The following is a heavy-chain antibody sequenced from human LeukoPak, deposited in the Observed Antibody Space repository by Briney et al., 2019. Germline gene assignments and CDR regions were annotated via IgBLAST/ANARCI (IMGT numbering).Heavy chain of an antibody. Sequence: GGSLRLSCAASGFTFSSYAMHWVRQAPGKGLEWVAVISYDGSNKYYADSVKGRFTISRDNSKNTLYLQMNSLRAEDTAVYYCARVRNYYDSSGYSLYYYYYGMDVWGQGTTVTVSS. D-gene: IGHD3-22*01. V-gene: IGHV3-30-3*01. CDR3: ARVRNYYDSSGYSLYYYYYGMDV. J-gene: IGHJ6*02. CDR2: ISYDGSNK. CDR1: GFTFSSYA.